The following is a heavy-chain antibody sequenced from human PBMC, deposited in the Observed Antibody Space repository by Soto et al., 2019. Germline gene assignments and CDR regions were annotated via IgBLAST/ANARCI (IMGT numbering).Heavy chain of an antibody. V-gene: IGHV4-4*02. D-gene: IGHD6-13*01. J-gene: IGHJ4*02. CDR1: GGSISSSNW. CDR2: IYHSGST. Sequence: SETLSLTCAVSGGSISSSNWWSWVRQPPGKGLEWIGEIYHSGSTNYNPSLKSPVTISVDKSKNQFSLKLSSVTAADTAVYYCASFYGSSWTPDKYYFDYWGQGTLVTVSS. CDR3: ASFYGSSWTPDKYYFDY.